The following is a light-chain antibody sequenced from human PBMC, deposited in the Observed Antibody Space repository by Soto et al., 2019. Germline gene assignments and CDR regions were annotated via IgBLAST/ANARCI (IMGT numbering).Light chain of an antibody. CDR3: QQRKNYPIT. Sequence: DIQLTQSPSFLSASVGDRVTITCRASQDITSYLAWYQQKPGKAPKLLIHTASTLQTGVPSRFSDSGSGTEFTLTISSLQPEDFATYYCQQRKNYPITFGQGTRLEIK. V-gene: IGKV1-9*01. J-gene: IGKJ5*01. CDR1: QDITSY. CDR2: TAS.